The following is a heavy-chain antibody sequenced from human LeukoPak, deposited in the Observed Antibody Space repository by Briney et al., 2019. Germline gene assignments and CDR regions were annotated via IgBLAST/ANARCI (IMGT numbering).Heavy chain of an antibody. CDR2: ISGSGGST. CDR1: GFTFSSYA. D-gene: IGHD5-18*01. V-gene: IGHV3-23*01. J-gene: IGHJ4*02. CDR3: AGDGDGGYSYGSFDY. Sequence: GGSLRLSCAAPGFTFSSYAMSWVRQAPGKGLEWVSAISGSGGSTYYADSVKGRFTISRDNSKNTLYLQMNSLRAEDTAVYFCAGDGDGGYSYGSFDYWGQGTLVTVSS.